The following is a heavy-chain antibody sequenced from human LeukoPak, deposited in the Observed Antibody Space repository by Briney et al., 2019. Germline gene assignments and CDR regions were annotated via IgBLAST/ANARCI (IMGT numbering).Heavy chain of an antibody. J-gene: IGHJ5*02. V-gene: IGHV4-59*01. Sequence: PSETLSLTCAVYGGSFSGYYWSWIRQPPGKGLEWIGYIYYSGSTNYNPSLKSRVTISVDTSKNQFSLKLSSVTAADTAVYYCARGEVVVPAASLGLFDPWGQGTLVTVSS. CDR3: ARGEVVVPAASLGLFDP. CDR2: IYYSGST. D-gene: IGHD2-2*01. CDR1: GGSFSGYY.